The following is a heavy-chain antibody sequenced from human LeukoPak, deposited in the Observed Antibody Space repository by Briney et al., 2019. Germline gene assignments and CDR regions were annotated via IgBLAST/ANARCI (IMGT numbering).Heavy chain of an antibody. CDR1: GFTFSRNW. Sequence: GGSLRLSCAASGFTFSRNWMHWVRQAPGKGLVWVSRISSDGSSTTYADSVKGRFIISRDNAKETLYLQMSSLRVEDTAVYYCVRESEYFDWLLDYWGQGTLVTVSS. CDR2: ISSDGSST. CDR3: VRESEYFDWLLDY. D-gene: IGHD3-9*01. J-gene: IGHJ4*02. V-gene: IGHV3-74*01.